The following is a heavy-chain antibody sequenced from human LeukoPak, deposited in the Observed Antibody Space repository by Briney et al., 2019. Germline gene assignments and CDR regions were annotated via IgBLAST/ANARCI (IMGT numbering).Heavy chain of an antibody. Sequence: GGSLRLSCAASGFTFSSYSMNWVRQAPGKGLEWVSVISGSGGSTYYADSVKGRFTISKDNSKNTLYLQMNSLRAEDTAVYYCAKKPLIVTGGYYFDYWGQGTLVTVSS. V-gene: IGHV3-23*01. D-gene: IGHD2-21*02. CDR3: AKKPLIVTGGYYFDY. CDR1: GFTFSSYS. J-gene: IGHJ4*02. CDR2: ISGSGGST.